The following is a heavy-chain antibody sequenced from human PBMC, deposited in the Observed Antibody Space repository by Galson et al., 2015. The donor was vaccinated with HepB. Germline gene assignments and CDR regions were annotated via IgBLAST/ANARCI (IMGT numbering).Heavy chain of an antibody. CDR3: VRDREFGDYGDNEYFHH. Sequence: SLRLSCAASGFTFSDYYMSWVRLAPGKGLEWISYISSRGTYTDYADSVKGRFTISRDNGKNSLYLQLNSLRAEDTAVYYCVRDREFGDYGDNEYFHHWGQGTLVTVSS. CDR2: ISSRGTYT. V-gene: IGHV3-11*06. CDR1: GFTFSDYY. D-gene: IGHD4-17*01. J-gene: IGHJ1*01.